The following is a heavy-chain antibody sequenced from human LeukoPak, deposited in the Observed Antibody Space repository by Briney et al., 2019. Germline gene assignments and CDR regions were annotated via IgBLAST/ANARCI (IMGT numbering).Heavy chain of an antibody. CDR3: ARVLAIFGLDTTDFYMDV. V-gene: IGHV4-59*11. CDR2: TSGSI. J-gene: IGHJ6*03. D-gene: IGHD3/OR15-3a*01. CDR1: GASISSHY. Sequence: ESSETLSLTCAVSGASISSHYWSWIRQPPGKGLEWIGYTSGSISENPSLKSRVAVSVDPSQNQVSLSLTSVTAADTAVYYCARVLAIFGLDTTDFYMDVWGKGTTVTVSS.